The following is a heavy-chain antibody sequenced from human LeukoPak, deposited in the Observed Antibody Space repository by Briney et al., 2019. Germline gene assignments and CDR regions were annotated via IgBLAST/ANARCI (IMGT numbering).Heavy chain of an antibody. Sequence: SVKVSCKASGGTFSSYAISWVRQAPGQGLEWMGGIIPIFGTASYAQKFQGRVTITTDESTSPAYMELRSVRSEDTAVYYCARDRGKPALTTVTSNWYFDLWGRGTLVTVSS. D-gene: IGHD4-17*01. CDR3: ARDRGKPALTTVTSNWYFDL. CDR1: GGTFSSYA. V-gene: IGHV1-69*05. J-gene: IGHJ2*01. CDR2: IIPIFGTA.